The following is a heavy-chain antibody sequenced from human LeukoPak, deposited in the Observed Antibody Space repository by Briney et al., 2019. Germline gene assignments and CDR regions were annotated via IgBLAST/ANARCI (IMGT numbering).Heavy chain of an antibody. V-gene: IGHV3-11*06. J-gene: IGHJ3*02. CDR2: ISSSSSYT. D-gene: IGHD2-2*01. Sequence: GGSLRHSCAASGFTFSDYYMSWIRQAPGKGLEWVSYISSSSSYTNYADSVKGRFTISRDNAKNSLYLQMNSLRAEDTAVYYCARDLGYCSSTSCSDAFDIWGQGTMVTVSS. CDR3: ARDLGYCSSTSCSDAFDI. CDR1: GFTFSDYY.